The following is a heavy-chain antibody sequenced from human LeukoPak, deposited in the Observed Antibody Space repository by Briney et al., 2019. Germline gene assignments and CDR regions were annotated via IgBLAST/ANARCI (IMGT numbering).Heavy chain of an antibody. CDR2: TNPSSGNA. CDR3: ARGPSCSSRTCPYWFDR. CDR1: GHPFSTYE. D-gene: IGHD2-2*01. Sequence: GAPVKVSDTPSGHPFSTYEIHWVRQSAGQRLEWLGWTNPSSGNAGYAQKFQDRVTMTRNTTINTAYMQLSSLSSEDTAVYYCARGPSCSSRTCPYWFDRWGQGTLVTVPS. J-gene: IGHJ5*02. V-gene: IGHV1-8*01.